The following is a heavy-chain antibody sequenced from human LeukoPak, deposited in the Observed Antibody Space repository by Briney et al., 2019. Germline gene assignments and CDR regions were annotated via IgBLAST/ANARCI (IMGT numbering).Heavy chain of an antibody. CDR2: IFYSGST. V-gene: IGHV4-59*08. CDR3: ARRVGRWFGERAYYYNYMDV. Sequence: SETLSLTCTVSGGSISSYYWSWIRQPPGKGLEWIGYIFYSGSTSYNPSLKSRVTISVDTSKNQFSLKLSSVTAADTAMYYCARRVGRWFGERAYYYNYMDVWGKGTTVTISS. CDR1: GGSISSYY. D-gene: IGHD3-10*01. J-gene: IGHJ6*03.